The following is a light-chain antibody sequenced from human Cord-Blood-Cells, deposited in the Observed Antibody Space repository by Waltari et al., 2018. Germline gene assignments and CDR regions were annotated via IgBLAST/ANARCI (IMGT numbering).Light chain of an antibody. V-gene: IGKV3-20*01. CDR3: QQYGSSPRT. Sequence: IVLTQYPGTLSLSPGERATLSCRASQSVISSYLAWYQHKPGQAPRILFYDASSRATGIPDRGSGSGSTTDFTLTISRLEPEDFAVYYWQQYGSSPRTFGQGTKVEI. CDR1: QSVISSY. J-gene: IGKJ1*01. CDR2: DAS.